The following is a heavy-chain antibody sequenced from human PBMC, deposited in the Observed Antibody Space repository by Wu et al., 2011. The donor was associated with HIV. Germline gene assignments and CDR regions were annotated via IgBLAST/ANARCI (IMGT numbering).Heavy chain of an antibody. J-gene: IGHJ6*03. CDR3: ARGLYCGGDCYYYYYYYYMDV. Sequence: QVQLVQSGAEVKKPGASVKVSCKASGYTFTSYDINWVRQATGQGLEWMGWMNPNSGNTGYAQKFQGRVTMTRNTSISTAYMELSSLRSEDTAVYYCARGLYCGGDCYYYYYYYYMDVWGKGPRSPSP. V-gene: IGHV1-8*02. CDR2: MNPNSGNT. D-gene: IGHD2-21*01. CDR1: GYTFTSYD.